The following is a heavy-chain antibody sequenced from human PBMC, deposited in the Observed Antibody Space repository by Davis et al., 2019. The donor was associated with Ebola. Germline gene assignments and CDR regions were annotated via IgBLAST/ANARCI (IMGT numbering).Heavy chain of an antibody. CDR2: IYSGGST. CDR3: AREAYYDFWSGYSRHYYYGMDV. CDR1: GFTVSSNY. J-gene: IGHJ6*02. D-gene: IGHD3-3*01. Sequence: PGGSLRLSCAASGFTVSSNYMSWVRQAPGKGLEWVSVIYSGGSTYYADSVKGRFTISRDNSKNTLYLQMNSLRAEDTAVYYCAREAYYDFWSGYSRHYYYGMDVWGQGTTVAVSS. V-gene: IGHV3-53*05.